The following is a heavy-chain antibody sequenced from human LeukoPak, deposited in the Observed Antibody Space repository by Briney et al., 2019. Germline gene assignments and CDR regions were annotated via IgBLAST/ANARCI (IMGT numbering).Heavy chain of an antibody. CDR3: ARDHDYGDYVPDTNWFDR. Sequence: ASVKVSCKAPGGTFSSYAISWVRQAPGQGLEWMGGIIPIFGTANYAQKFQGRVTITADESTSTAYMELSSLRSEDTAVYYCARDHDYGDYVPDTNWFDRWGQGTLVTVSS. J-gene: IGHJ5*02. D-gene: IGHD4-17*01. CDR2: IIPIFGTA. CDR1: GGTFSSYA. V-gene: IGHV1-69*13.